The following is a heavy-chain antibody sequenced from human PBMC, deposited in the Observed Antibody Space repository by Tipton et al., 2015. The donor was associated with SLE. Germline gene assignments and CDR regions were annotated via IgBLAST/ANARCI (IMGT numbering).Heavy chain of an antibody. D-gene: IGHD6-6*01. CDR2: ISISGGTT. V-gene: IGHV3-23*01. J-gene: IGHJ4*02. Sequence: GSLRLSCAASGFTFSSYAMTWVRQAPGRGLEWVALISISGGTTNYADSVKGRFTISRDNSKSTLYLQMNSLRAEDTAVYYCAKDREHSSSFDYWGQGTLVTVSS. CDR3: AKDREHSSSFDY. CDR1: GFTFSSYA.